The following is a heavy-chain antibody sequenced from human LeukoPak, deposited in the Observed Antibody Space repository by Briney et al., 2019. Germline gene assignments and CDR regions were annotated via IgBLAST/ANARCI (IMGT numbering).Heavy chain of an antibody. D-gene: IGHD3-22*01. V-gene: IGHV3-74*01. Sequence: GGSLRLSCAASGFTFSSYWMHWVRQAPGKGLVWVSRIKSDGSTNYADSVKGRFTISRDNAKNTVSLQMNSLRAEDTAVYYCARAPSETGGYYPEYFRHWGQGTLVTVSP. CDR3: ARAPSETGGYYPEYFRH. J-gene: IGHJ1*01. CDR2: IKSDGST. CDR1: GFTFSSYW.